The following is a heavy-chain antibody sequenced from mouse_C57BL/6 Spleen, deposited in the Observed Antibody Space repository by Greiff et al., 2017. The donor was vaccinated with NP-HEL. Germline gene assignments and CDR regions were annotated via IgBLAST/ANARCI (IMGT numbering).Heavy chain of an antibody. CDR1: GYTFTDYN. Sequence: EVQLQESGPELVKPGASVKIPCKASGYTFTDYNMDWVKQSHGKSLEWIGDINPNNGGTIYNQKFKGKATLTVDKSSSTAYMELRSLTSEDTAVYYCARWLRRYYYAMDYWGQGTSVTVSS. J-gene: IGHJ4*01. CDR2: INPNNGGT. CDR3: ARWLRRYYYAMDY. V-gene: IGHV1-18*01. D-gene: IGHD2-2*01.